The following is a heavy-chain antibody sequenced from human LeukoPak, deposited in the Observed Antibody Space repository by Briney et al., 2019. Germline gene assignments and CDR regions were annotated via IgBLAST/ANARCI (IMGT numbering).Heavy chain of an antibody. CDR1: GGSFSGYY. CDR2: INHSGST. CDR3: ARGPYSSGWYYYYYYSMDV. V-gene: IGHV4-34*01. J-gene: IGHJ6*02. D-gene: IGHD6-19*01. Sequence: PSETLSLTCAVYGGSFSGYYWSWIRQPPGKGLEWIGEINHSGSTNYNPSLKSRVTISVDTSKNQFSLKLSSVTAADTAVYYCARGPYSSGWYYYYYYSMDVWGQGTTVTVSS.